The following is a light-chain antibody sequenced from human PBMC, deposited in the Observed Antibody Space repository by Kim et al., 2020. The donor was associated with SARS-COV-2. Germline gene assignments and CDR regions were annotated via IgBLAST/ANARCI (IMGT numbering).Light chain of an antibody. V-gene: IGKV3-15*01. CDR1: QSVSNN. Sequence: EIVMTQSPATLSVSPGERATLSCRASQSVSNNLGWYQQKRGQAPRLLIYCASTRATGIPARFSGSGSGTEFTLTISSLQSEDFAVYYCQQYNNWPLTFGQGTKVDIK. CDR2: CAS. CDR3: QQYNNWPLT. J-gene: IGKJ1*01.